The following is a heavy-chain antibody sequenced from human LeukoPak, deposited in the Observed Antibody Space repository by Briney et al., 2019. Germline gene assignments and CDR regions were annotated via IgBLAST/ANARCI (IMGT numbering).Heavy chain of an antibody. CDR2: IYSGGST. CDR1: GFTVSSNY. J-gene: IGHJ4*02. Sequence: GGSLRLSCAASGFTVSSNYMSWVRQAPGKGLEWVSVIYSGGSTYYADSVKGRFTISRDNSKNTLYLQMNSLRAEDTAVYYCARALGDTAHPANYYFDYWGQGTLVTVSS. V-gene: IGHV3-53*01. CDR3: ARALGDTAHPANYYFDY. D-gene: IGHD5-18*01.